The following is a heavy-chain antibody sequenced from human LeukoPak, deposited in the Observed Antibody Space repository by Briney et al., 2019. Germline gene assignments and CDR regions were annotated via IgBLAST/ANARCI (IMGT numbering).Heavy chain of an antibody. V-gene: IGHV3-30*02. Sequence: GGSLRLSCAASGFTFSSYGMHWVRQAPGKGLEWVAFIRYDGSNKYYADSVKGRFTISRDNSKNTLYLQMNSLRAEDTAVYYSAKGVVPAAIWYFQHWGQGTLVTVSS. CDR1: GFTFSSYG. CDR2: IRYDGSNK. D-gene: IGHD2-2*01. J-gene: IGHJ1*01. CDR3: AKGVVPAAIWYFQH.